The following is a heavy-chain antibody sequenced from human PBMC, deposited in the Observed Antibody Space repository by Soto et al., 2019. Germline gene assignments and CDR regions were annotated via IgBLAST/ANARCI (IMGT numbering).Heavy chain of an antibody. D-gene: IGHD1-26*01. J-gene: IGHJ3*02. Sequence: TGGSLRLSCAASGFTFSSYWMSWVRQAPGKGLEWVANIKQDGSEKYYVDSVKGRFTISRDNAKNSLYLQMNSLRAEDTAVYYCARSPEVGAQGGDAFDIWGQGTMVTVSS. CDR2: IKQDGSEK. CDR3: ARSPEVGAQGGDAFDI. V-gene: IGHV3-7*03. CDR1: GFTFSSYW.